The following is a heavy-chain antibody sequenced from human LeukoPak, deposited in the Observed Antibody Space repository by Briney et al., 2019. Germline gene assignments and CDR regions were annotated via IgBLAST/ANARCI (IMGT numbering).Heavy chain of an antibody. CDR2: ISGSGGST. Sequence: PGGSLRLSCAASGFTFRSYSMNWVRQAPGXGLEWVSAISGSGGSTYYADSVKGRFTISRDNSKNTLYLQMNSLRAEDTAVYYCAKFLGYSSSWFDYWGQGTLVTVSS. CDR1: GFTFRSYS. J-gene: IGHJ4*02. CDR3: AKFLGYSSSWFDY. D-gene: IGHD6-13*01. V-gene: IGHV3-23*01.